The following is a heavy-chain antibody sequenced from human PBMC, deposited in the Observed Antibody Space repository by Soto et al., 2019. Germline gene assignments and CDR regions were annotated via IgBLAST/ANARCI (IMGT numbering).Heavy chain of an antibody. CDR1: GFTFSSDA. V-gene: IGHV3-23*01. CDR2: ISGSGGST. CDR3: AKVSGEYCSSTSCYTWFDP. J-gene: IGHJ5*02. Sequence: GGSLRLSCAASGFTFSSDAMSWVRQAPGKGLEWVSAISGSGGSTYYADSVKGRFTISRDNTKNTLYLQMNSLRAEDTAVYYCAKVSGEYCSSTSCYTWFDPWGQGTLVTVSS. D-gene: IGHD2-2*02.